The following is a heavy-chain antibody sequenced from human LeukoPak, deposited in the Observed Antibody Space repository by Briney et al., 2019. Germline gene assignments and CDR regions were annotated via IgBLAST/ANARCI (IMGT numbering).Heavy chain of an antibody. J-gene: IGHJ3*02. V-gene: IGHV3-48*03. CDR2: INPSGGAI. CDR3: ARDEGISRGIHFDAFDI. D-gene: IGHD3-10*01. Sequence: PGGSLRLSCEASGFTFSLYEFNWVRQAPGKGLEWLSYINPSGGAIYYAHSVKGRFTVSRDNAKNSLYLQMDSLKAEDTAVYYCARDEGISRGIHFDAFDIWGQGTLVTVSP. CDR1: GFTFSLYE.